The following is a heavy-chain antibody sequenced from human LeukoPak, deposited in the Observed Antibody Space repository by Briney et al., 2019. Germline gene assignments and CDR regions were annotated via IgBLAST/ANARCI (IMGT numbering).Heavy chain of an antibody. CDR3: ARGEYDYVWGSYRYTGDFDY. D-gene: IGHD3-16*02. V-gene: IGHV1-18*01. CDR2: ISAYNGNT. J-gene: IGHJ4*02. Sequence: ASVKVSCKASGYTFTSYGISWVRQAPGQGLEWMGWISAYNGNTNYAQKLQGRVTMTTDTSTSTAYMELRSLRSDDTAVYYCARGEYDYVWGSYRYTGDFDYWGQGTLVTVSS. CDR1: GYTFTSYG.